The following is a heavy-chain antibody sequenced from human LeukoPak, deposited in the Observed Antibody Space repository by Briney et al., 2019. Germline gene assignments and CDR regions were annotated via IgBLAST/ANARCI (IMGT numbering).Heavy chain of an antibody. Sequence: ASVKVSCKASGYTFTSYYMHWVRQAPGQGLEWMGIINPSGGSTSYAQKFQGRVTMTRDTSISTAYMELSRLRSDDTAVYYCARAGDSGGNWFDPWGQGTLVTVSS. D-gene: IGHD3-16*01. CDR1: GYTFTSYY. CDR3: ARAGDSGGNWFDP. V-gene: IGHV1-46*01. CDR2: INPSGGST. J-gene: IGHJ5*02.